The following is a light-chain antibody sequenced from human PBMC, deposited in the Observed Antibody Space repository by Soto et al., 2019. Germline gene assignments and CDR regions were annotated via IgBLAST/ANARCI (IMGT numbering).Light chain of an antibody. V-gene: IGKV3-15*01. CDR2: GAS. CDR3: QQFSSYPLT. Sequence: IVMTHSPSTLSVSPLERARLSCRAIQSVSSNLAWYQQKPGQAPRLLIYGASTRATGIPARFSGSGSGTEFTLTISSLKPEDCAVYYCQQFSSYPLTFGGGTKVDIK. CDR1: QSVSSN. J-gene: IGKJ4*01.